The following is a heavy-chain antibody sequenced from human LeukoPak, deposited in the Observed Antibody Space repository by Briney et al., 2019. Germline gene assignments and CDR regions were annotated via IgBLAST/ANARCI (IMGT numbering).Heavy chain of an antibody. CDR1: GYTLTELS. D-gene: IGHD1-26*01. V-gene: IGHV1-24*01. J-gene: IGHJ4*02. CDR2: FDPEDGET. CDR3: ATFGPLRIVGATVAY. Sequence: ASVKVSCKVSGYTLTELSMHWVRQAPGKGLEWMGGFDPEDGETIYAQKFQGRVTMTEDTSTDTAYMELSSLGSEDTAVYYCATFGPLRIVGATVAYWGQGTLVTVSS.